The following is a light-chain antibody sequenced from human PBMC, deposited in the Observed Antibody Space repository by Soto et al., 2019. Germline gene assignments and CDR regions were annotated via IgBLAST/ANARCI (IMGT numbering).Light chain of an antibody. Sequence: QSVLTQPRSVSGSPGQSVTISCTGTSSDVGGYNYVSWYQQHPGKAPKLMIYDVSKRPSGVPDRFSGSKSGNTASLTISGLQAEDEADYYCCSYAGSYTHVVFGRGTKLTVL. J-gene: IGLJ2*01. CDR3: CSYAGSYTHVV. CDR1: SSDVGGYNY. V-gene: IGLV2-11*01. CDR2: DVS.